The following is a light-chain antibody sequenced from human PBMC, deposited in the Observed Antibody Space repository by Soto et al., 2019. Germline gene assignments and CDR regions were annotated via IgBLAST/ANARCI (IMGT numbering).Light chain of an antibody. CDR2: DAS. Sequence: EIVLTQSPATLSFSPGERAPLSCRASQSVSSYLAWYQQKPGQAPRLLIYDASNRATGIPARFSGSGSGTDFTLTISSLEPEDFAVYYCQQRSNWPWTFGQGTKV. J-gene: IGKJ1*01. CDR1: QSVSSY. CDR3: QQRSNWPWT. V-gene: IGKV3-11*01.